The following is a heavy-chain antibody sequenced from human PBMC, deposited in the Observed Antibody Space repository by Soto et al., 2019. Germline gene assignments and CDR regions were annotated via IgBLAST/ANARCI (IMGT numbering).Heavy chain of an antibody. D-gene: IGHD5-18*01. V-gene: IGHV4-30-4*01. CDR2: IYYSGST. CDR1: GGSISSGDYY. Sequence: QVQLQESGPGLVKPSQTLSLTCTVSGGSISSGDYYWSWIRQPPGKGLEWIGYIYYSGSTYYNPSLKSRVTISVDTAKDQFSLKLSSVTAADTAVYYCARGAEDTAMGFDYWGQGTLVTVSS. CDR3: ARGAEDTAMGFDY. J-gene: IGHJ4*02.